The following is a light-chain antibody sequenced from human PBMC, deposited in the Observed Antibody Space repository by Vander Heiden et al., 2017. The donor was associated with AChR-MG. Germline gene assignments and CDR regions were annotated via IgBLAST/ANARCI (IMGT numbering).Light chain of an antibody. CDR2: GAS. J-gene: IGKJ2*01. Sequence: DIQMTQSPSSMSASVGDRVTITCRASQGISNSLIWFQQKPGKAPKSVIYGASSLRSGVPSKFSGSGYGTDFTLTISSLQPEDFATYYCQQYHSYPYTFGQGTKLEIK. CDR1: QGISNS. V-gene: IGKV1-16*02. CDR3: QQYHSYPYT.